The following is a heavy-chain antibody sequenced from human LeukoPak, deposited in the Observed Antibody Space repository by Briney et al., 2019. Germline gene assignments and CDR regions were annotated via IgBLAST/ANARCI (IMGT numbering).Heavy chain of an antibody. CDR3: ARRSDSGSDDGEDYFDN. CDR1: SGSINNNTFY. V-gene: IGHV4-39*02. D-gene: IGHD1-26*01. Sequence: SETLSLTCTVSSGSINNNTFYWGWVRQPPGRGLEWLGSLYYSGSTYYNPSLKSRIAISVDTPKNHFSLKMRSVTAADTAVYYCARRSDSGSDDGEDYFDNWGQGTLVTVSS. CDR2: LYYSGST. J-gene: IGHJ4*02.